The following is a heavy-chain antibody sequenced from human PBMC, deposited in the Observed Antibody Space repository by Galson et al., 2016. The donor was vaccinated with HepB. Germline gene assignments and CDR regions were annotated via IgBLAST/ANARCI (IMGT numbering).Heavy chain of an antibody. CDR3: AHTRKITFGGVIFWDY. D-gene: IGHD3-16*02. V-gene: IGHV2-5*01. CDR2: IYWNGDK. Sequence: PALVKPTQTLTLTCTFSGFSLTTSGAAVGWIRQPPGKALEWLSLIYWNGDKRYSPSPERRLNLNMDSSKNHLVLTMTNMDPADTATYYCAHTRKITFGGVIFWDYWGQGTLVTVSS. CDR1: GFSLTTSGAA. J-gene: IGHJ4*02.